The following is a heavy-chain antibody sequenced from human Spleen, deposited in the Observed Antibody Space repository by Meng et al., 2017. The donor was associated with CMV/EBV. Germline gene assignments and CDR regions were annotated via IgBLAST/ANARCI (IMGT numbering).Heavy chain of an antibody. V-gene: IGHV3-7*01. J-gene: IGHJ4*02. CDR1: GFTFSSYR. CDR3: ARDLDYSSGWYSGGYDY. CDR2: IKQDGSEK. D-gene: IGHD6-19*01. Sequence: GGSLRFSCEASGFTFSSYRMSWVRQAPGKGLEWVANIKQDGSEKYYVDSVKGRFTITRDNAKNSLYLQMNSLRAEDTAVYYCARDLDYSSGWYSGGYDYWGQGTLVTVSS.